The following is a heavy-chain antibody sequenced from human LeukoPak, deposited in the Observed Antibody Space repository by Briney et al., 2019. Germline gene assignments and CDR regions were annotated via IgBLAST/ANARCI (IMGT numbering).Heavy chain of an antibody. CDR2: ISKSGVST. D-gene: IGHD3-10*01. CDR1: GFTFCSYA. Sequence: PGGSLRLSCAASGFTFCSYAMTWVRQAPGKGLEWVSGISKSGVSTDYADSVKGRLTISRDNSKNTLYLQMNSLRAEDTAVYYCAKSGSGTYYNPDFDYWGQGTLVTVSS. J-gene: IGHJ4*02. V-gene: IGHV3-23*01. CDR3: AKSGSGTYYNPDFDY.